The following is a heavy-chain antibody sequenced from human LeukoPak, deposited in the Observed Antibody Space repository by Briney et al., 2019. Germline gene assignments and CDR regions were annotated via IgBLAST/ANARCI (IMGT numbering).Heavy chain of an antibody. CDR2: ISDNGNTE. Sequence: GSLRLSCAASGLTFRRYAMHWVRQAPGKGLEWVALISDNGNTEFYADSVRGRFTISRDNSKNTLYLQVNSLRAEDTAVYYCVKEEYGDIYFDFWGRGTQVTVSS. D-gene: IGHD4-17*01. CDR3: VKEEYGDIYFDF. J-gene: IGHJ2*01. CDR1: GLTFRRYA. V-gene: IGHV3-30-3*01.